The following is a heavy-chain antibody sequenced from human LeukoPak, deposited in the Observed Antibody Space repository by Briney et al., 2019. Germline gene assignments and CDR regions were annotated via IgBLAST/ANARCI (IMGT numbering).Heavy chain of an antibody. Sequence: SETLSLTCAVSGGSISSSNWWSWVRPPPGKGLEWIGEIYHSGSTNYSPSLKSRVTISVDKSKNQFSLKLSSVTAADTAVYYCAGETRAYYDILTGYYGYFQHWGQGTLVTVSS. J-gene: IGHJ1*01. D-gene: IGHD3-9*01. CDR3: AGETRAYYDILTGYYGYFQH. CDR1: GGSISSSNW. V-gene: IGHV4-4*02. CDR2: IYHSGST.